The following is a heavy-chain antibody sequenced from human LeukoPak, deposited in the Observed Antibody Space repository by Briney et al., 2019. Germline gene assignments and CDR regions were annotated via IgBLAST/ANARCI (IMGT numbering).Heavy chain of an antibody. CDR1: GGSISSGGYY. Sequence: SETLSLTCTVSGGSISSGGYYWSWIRQHPGKGLEWIGYIYYSGSTYYNPSLQSRVTISVDTSKNQFSLKLSSVTAADTAVYYCARLQGGYSSSWSYDYWGQGTLVTVSS. V-gene: IGHV4-31*03. CDR3: ARLQGGYSSSWSYDY. D-gene: IGHD6-13*01. CDR2: IYYSGST. J-gene: IGHJ4*02.